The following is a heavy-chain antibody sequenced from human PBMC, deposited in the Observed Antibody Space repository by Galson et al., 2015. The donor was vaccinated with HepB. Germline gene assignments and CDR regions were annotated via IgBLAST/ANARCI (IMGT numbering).Heavy chain of an antibody. J-gene: IGHJ4*02. Sequence: SLRLSCAASGFTFSSYAMHWVRQAPGKGLEWVAVISYDGSNKYYADSVKGRFTISRDNSKNTLYLQMNSLRAEDTAVYYCARDLPLRYFDWWAPGYWGQGTLVTVSS. CDR1: GFTFSSYA. D-gene: IGHD3-9*01. CDR2: ISYDGSNK. V-gene: IGHV3-30-3*01. CDR3: ARDLPLRYFDWWAPGY.